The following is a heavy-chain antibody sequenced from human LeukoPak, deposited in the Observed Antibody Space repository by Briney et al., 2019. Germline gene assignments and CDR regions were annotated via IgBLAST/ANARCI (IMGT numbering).Heavy chain of an antibody. CDR1: GGSISSYY. J-gene: IGHJ4*02. CDR2: IYYSGST. CDR3: ASASGSSWYYFDY. D-gene: IGHD6-13*01. V-gene: IGHV4-59*01. Sequence: PSETLSLTCTVSGGSISSYYWSWIRQPPGKGLEWIGYIYYSGSTNYNPSLKSRVAISVDTSKNQFSLKLSSVTAADTAVYYCASASGSSWYYFDYWGQGTLVTVSS.